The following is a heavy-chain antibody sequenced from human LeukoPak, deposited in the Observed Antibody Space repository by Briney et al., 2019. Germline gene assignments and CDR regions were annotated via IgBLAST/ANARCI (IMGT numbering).Heavy chain of an antibody. CDR1: GGSFSGYY. Sequence: SETLSLTCAVYGGSFSGYYWSWIRQPPGKGLEWIGEINHSGSTNYNPSLKSRVTISVDTSKNQFSLKLSSVTAADTAVYYYARVSITGRGPRAFDIWGQGTMVTVSS. CDR3: ARVSITGRGPRAFDI. CDR2: INHSGST. D-gene: IGHD2-21*01. J-gene: IGHJ3*02. V-gene: IGHV4-34*01.